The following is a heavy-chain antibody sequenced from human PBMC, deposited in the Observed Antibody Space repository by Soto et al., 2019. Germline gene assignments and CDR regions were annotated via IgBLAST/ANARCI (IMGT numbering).Heavy chain of an antibody. Sequence: XVKVSCKASGYTFTSYAMHWVRHAPGQRLEWMGWINAGNGNTKYSQKFQGRVTITRDTSASTAYMELSSLRSEDTAVYYCASSIAAAGSTFDYWGQGTLVTVSS. J-gene: IGHJ4*02. CDR2: INAGNGNT. V-gene: IGHV1-3*01. CDR1: GYTFTSYA. D-gene: IGHD6-13*01. CDR3: ASSIAAAGSTFDY.